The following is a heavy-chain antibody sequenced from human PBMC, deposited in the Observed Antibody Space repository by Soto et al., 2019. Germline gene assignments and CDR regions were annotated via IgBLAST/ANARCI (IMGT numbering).Heavy chain of an antibody. CDR3: ARTDCSSTSCYSYYYYGMDV. J-gene: IGHJ6*02. D-gene: IGHD2-2*01. V-gene: IGHV1-69*06. Sequence: KVSCKASGGTFSSYAISWVRQAPGQGLEWMGGIIPIFGTANYAQKFQGRVTITADKSTSTAYMELSSLRSEDTAVYYCARTDCSSTSCYSYYYYGMDVCGQGTTVTVSS. CDR1: GGTFSSYA. CDR2: IIPIFGTA.